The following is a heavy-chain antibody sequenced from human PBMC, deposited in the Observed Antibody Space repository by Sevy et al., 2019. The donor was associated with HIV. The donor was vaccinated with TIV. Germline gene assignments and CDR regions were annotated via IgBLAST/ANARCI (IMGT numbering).Heavy chain of an antibody. V-gene: IGHV3-33*06. D-gene: IGHD3-3*01. Sequence: GGSLSLSCAASGFTLSSYGMHWVRQAPGKGLEWVAAISCGGSNKYYADSVKGRFTISRDNSKNTLYLQMNSLRAEDTAVYYCAKAGGGSTISAEWGGDMDVWGQGTTVTVSS. J-gene: IGHJ6*02. CDR2: ISCGGSNK. CDR1: GFTLSSYG. CDR3: AKAGGGSTISAEWGGDMDV.